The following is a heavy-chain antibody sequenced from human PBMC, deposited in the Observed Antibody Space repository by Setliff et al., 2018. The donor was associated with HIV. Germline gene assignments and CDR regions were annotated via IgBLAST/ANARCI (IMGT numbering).Heavy chain of an antibody. J-gene: IGHJ6*03. Sequence: GASVKVSCKASGGTFNNYAISWVRQAPGQGLEWVGGIIPLFGTTNYAQKFQGRVTITADESTNTAHMEVYSLRSIDTAMYYCARIATGGSHGPDYHMDVWGRGTTVTVSS. CDR3: ARIATGGSHGPDYHMDV. CDR1: GGTFNNYA. V-gene: IGHV1-69*13. D-gene: IGHD5-12*01. CDR2: IIPLFGTT.